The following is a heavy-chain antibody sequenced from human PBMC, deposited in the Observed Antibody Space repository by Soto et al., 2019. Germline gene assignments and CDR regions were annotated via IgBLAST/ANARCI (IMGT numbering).Heavy chain of an antibody. D-gene: IGHD6-13*01. V-gene: IGHV3-30-3*01. CDR1: GFTFSRYA. Sequence: ESGGGVVQPGRSLRLSCAASGFTFSRYAMHWVRQAPGKGLEWVAVISYDGSNKYFADSVKGRFTISRDNSKDTLYLQMNSLRAEDTAVYYCARAKYSSSRYHFDYWGQGTLVTVSS. J-gene: IGHJ4*02. CDR3: ARAKYSSSRYHFDY. CDR2: ISYDGSNK.